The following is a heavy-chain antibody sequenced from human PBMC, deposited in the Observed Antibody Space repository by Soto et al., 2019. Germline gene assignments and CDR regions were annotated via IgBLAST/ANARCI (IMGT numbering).Heavy chain of an antibody. CDR3: ARDGKYCSSTSCYSDYYYYGMDV. Sequence: GXSVKVSCNAAGYTFTSYGIIWVRQAPGQGLEWMGWISAYNGNTNYAQKLQCRVTMTTDTSTSTAYMELRSLRSDDTAVYYCARDGKYCSSTSCYSDYYYYGMDVWGQGTTVTVSS. CDR2: ISAYNGNT. J-gene: IGHJ6*02. CDR1: GYTFTSYG. V-gene: IGHV1-18*01. D-gene: IGHD2-2*02.